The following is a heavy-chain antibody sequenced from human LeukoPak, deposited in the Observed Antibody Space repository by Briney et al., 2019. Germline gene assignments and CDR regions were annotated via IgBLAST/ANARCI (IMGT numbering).Heavy chain of an antibody. CDR1: GFSFSSNA. Sequence: GGSLRLSCSASGFSFSSNAMHWVRQAPGKGLEYVSGISSNGGSTGYADSVKGRFTISRDNSKNTLYLQMNSLRAEDTAVYYCATRTALGATYYFDYWGQGTLVTVSS. CDR2: ISSNGGST. CDR3: ATRTALGATYYFDY. J-gene: IGHJ4*02. D-gene: IGHD1-26*01. V-gene: IGHV3-64*04.